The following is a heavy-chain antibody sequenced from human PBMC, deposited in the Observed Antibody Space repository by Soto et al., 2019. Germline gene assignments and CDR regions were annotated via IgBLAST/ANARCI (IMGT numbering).Heavy chain of an antibody. Sequence: SVKVSCKASGGTFSSYAISWVRQAPGQGLEWMGGIIPIFGTANYAQKFQGRVTITADESTSTAYMELSSLRSEDTAVYYCARDPGGTMVRGVIIRPSHYYYYGMDVWGQGTTVTVSS. V-gene: IGHV1-69*13. CDR2: IIPIFGTA. J-gene: IGHJ6*02. D-gene: IGHD3-10*01. CDR1: GGTFSSYA. CDR3: ARDPGGTMVRGVIIRPSHYYYYGMDV.